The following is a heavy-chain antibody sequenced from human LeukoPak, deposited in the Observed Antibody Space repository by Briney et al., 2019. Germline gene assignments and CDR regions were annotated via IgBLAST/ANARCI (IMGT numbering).Heavy chain of an antibody. CDR1: GFTFSGYA. CDR2: ISWNSGSI. V-gene: IGHV3-9*01. D-gene: IGHD6-13*01. J-gene: IGHJ4*02. CDR3: AKDSSPRPYYFDY. Sequence: GGSLRLSCAASGFTFSGYAMSWVRQAPGKGLEWVSGISWNSGSIGYADSVKGRFTISRDNAKNSLYLQMNSLRAEDTALYYCAKDSSPRPYYFDYWGQGTLVTVSS.